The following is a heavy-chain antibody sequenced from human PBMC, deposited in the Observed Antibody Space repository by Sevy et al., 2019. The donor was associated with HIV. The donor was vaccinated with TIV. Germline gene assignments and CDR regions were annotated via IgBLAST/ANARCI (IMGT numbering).Heavy chain of an antibody. CDR2: IREDGSDK. J-gene: IGHJ4*02. Sequence: ASVKVSCTASGFTFSAYWMTWVRQAPGKGLEWVASIREDGSDKKDVDSVRGRLTISRDNAKNSLYLQMNSLRAEDTALYYCARLSCGGGSCYSAFDYWGQGTLVTVSS. CDR3: ARLSCGGGSCYSAFDY. D-gene: IGHD2-15*01. V-gene: IGHV3-7*01. CDR1: GFTFSAYW.